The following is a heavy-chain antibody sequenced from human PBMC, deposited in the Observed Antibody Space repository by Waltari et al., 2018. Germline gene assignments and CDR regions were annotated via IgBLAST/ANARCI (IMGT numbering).Heavy chain of an antibody. Sequence: QVQLVQSGAEVKKPGASVKVSCKASGYTFTSYDINWVRQATGQGLEWMGWMNPNSGNTGYAQKCQGRVTMTRNTSISTAYMELSSLRSEDTAVYYCAGANGYCSSTSCYEFDPWGQGTLVTVSS. D-gene: IGHD2-2*01. CDR1: GYTFTSYD. CDR3: AGANGYCSSTSCYEFDP. CDR2: MNPNSGNT. V-gene: IGHV1-8*01. J-gene: IGHJ5*02.